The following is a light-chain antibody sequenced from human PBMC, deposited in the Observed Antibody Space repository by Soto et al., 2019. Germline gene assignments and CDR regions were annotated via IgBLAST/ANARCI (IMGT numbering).Light chain of an antibody. CDR2: AAS. J-gene: IGKJ5*01. CDR1: QGIANS. CDR3: QQYESLPLT. Sequence: IHMTHSPASLSSSLLYIFPLTCGASQGIANSLAWYQQRPGKVPNLLIYAASTLETGVPSRFSGSGSGTGFTFTISSLQPEDFATYYCQQYESLPLTFGQGTRLDI. V-gene: IGKV1-27*01.